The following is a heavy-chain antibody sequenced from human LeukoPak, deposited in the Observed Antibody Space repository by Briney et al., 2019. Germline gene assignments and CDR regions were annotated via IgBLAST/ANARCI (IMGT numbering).Heavy chain of an antibody. D-gene: IGHD3-16*01. CDR3: AKSVGPYYYYGMDV. J-gene: IGHJ6*02. Sequence: GGSLRLSCAASGFTFDDYAMHWVRQAPGKGLEWVSCISWNSGSIGYADSVKGRFTISRDNAKNSLYLQMNSLRAEDTALYYCAKSVGPYYYYGMDVWGQGTTVTVSS. CDR1: GFTFDDYA. CDR2: ISWNSGSI. V-gene: IGHV3-9*01.